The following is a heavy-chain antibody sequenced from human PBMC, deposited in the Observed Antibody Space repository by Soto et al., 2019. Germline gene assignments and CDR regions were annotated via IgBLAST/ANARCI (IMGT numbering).Heavy chain of an antibody. CDR2: IKEDGSER. D-gene: IGHD3-3*01. Sequence: SGGSLRLSCAVSGFSFGNYWMSWVRQAPGKGLEWLASIKEDGSERYYLDPVKGRFTISRDNAKDSLSLQMNSLRGEDTAFYYCARDVGPVTIFGEALSGYFDFWGQGTLVTVSS. CDR3: ARDVGPVTIFGEALSGYFDF. J-gene: IGHJ4*02. CDR1: GFSFGNYW. V-gene: IGHV3-7*03.